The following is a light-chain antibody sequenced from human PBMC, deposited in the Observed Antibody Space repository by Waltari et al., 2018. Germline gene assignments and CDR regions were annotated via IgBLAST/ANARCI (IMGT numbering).Light chain of an antibody. J-gene: IGLJ1*01. CDR3: CSYAGTYYV. CDR2: DVN. CDR1: GSDLDAYND. V-gene: IGLV2-11*01. Sequence: QSALTQPRSLSGSPGQSVTISCTGTGSDLDAYNDDSWYQQLPGKAPKVIIYDVNKRPSGVPDRFSGSKSGNTASLTISVLQPGDEADYYCCSYAGTYYVFGSGTKVTVL.